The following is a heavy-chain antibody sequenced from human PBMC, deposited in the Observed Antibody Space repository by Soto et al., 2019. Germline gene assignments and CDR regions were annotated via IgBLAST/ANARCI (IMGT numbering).Heavy chain of an antibody. CDR1: GFTFSNFD. Sequence: EVQLVESGGGLVKPGGSLRLSCAASGFTFSNFDMKWVRQAPGKGLEYVSSITSSGSHIYYADLVKGRFTISRDNAKSSLYLHMKRLRTVDTIISHGGRRSGGSDHDYWGQGTRVTVS. V-gene: IGHV3-21*01. D-gene: IGHD3-10*01. J-gene: IGHJ4*02. CDR3: GRRSGGSDHDY. CDR2: ITSSGSHI.